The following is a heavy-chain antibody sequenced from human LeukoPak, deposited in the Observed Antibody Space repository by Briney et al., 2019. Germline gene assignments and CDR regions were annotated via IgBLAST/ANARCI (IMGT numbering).Heavy chain of an antibody. CDR1: GFTFSSCA. Sequence: GGSLRLSCAASGFTFSSCAMHWVRRAPGKGLEWVAVISNDGSNKYFPDSVKGRFTISRDNSNNTLYLQMNSLRPEDAAVYYCARVYSSGWSLPFDYWGQGTLVTVSS. D-gene: IGHD6-19*01. V-gene: IGHV3-30-3*01. CDR2: ISNDGSNK. CDR3: ARVYSSGWSLPFDY. J-gene: IGHJ4*02.